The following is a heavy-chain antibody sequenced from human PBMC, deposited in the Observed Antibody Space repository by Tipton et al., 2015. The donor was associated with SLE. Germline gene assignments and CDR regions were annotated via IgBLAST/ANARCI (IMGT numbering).Heavy chain of an antibody. CDR1: GFTFSSYA. CDR3: VKDMGVGYDFFDY. V-gene: IGHV3-9*01. CDR2: ISGNSVSI. J-gene: IGHJ4*02. Sequence: SLRLSCEVSGFTFSSYAMHWVRQAPGKGLEWVASISGNSVSIGYADSVKGRLTISRDNAKNSLYLQMSSLRPEDTALYYCVKDMGVGYDFFDYWGQGTLVTVSS. D-gene: IGHD5-12*01.